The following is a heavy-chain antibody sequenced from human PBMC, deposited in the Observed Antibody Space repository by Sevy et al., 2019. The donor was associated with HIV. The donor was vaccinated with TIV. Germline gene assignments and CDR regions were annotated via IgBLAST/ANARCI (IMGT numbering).Heavy chain of an antibody. J-gene: IGHJ5*02. CDR1: GFTFSSYA. V-gene: IGHV3-21*01. Sequence: GGSLRLSCAASGFTFSSYAMHWVRQAPGKGLEWVSSISSSSSYIYYADSVKGRFTISRDNAKNSLYLQMNSLRAEDTAVYYCARDRFGAMVRGVYEFDPWGQGTLVTVSS. D-gene: IGHD3-10*01. CDR3: ARDRFGAMVRGVYEFDP. CDR2: ISSSSSYI.